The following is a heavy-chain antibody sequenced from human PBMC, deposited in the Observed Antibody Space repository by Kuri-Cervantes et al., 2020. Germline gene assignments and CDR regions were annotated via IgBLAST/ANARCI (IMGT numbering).Heavy chain of an antibody. D-gene: IGHD1-26*01. CDR3: AREPWDQALSSNDY. CDR1: GYTFTSYG. J-gene: IGHJ4*02. CDR2: ISAYNGNT. Sequence: ASVKVSCKASGYTFTSYGISWVRQAPGQGLEWMGWISAYNGNTNYAQKLQVRVTMTTDTSTSTAYMELRSLRSDDTAVYYCAREPWDQALSSNDYWGQGTLVTVSS. V-gene: IGHV1-18*01.